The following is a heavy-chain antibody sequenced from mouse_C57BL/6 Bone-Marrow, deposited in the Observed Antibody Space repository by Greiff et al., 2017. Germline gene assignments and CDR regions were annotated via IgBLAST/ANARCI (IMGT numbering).Heavy chain of an antibody. Sequence: QVQLQQPGAELVKPGASVKLSCKASGYTFTSYWMHWVKQRPGRGLEWIGRIDPNSGGTKYNEKFKSKATLTVDKPSSTAYMQLSSLTSEDSAVYSGARGSSYAYYYAMDYCGQRTSVTVSA. V-gene: IGHV1-72*01. CDR3: ARGSSYAYYYAMDY. CDR1: GYTFTSYW. J-gene: IGHJ4*01. CDR2: IDPNSGGT. D-gene: IGHD1-1*01.